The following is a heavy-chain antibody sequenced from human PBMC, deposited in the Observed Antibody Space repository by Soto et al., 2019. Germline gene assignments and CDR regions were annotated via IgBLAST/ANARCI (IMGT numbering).Heavy chain of an antibody. Sequence: SQTLSLTCAISGDIVSGNSSAWNWISQSPSRGLEWLGRTYYRSKWYNDYAVSVKSRITVTPDTSKDQFSLHLNSVTPEDTAVYYRERGCPDCGSSVSYLFSCGKRALGTVAS. CDR2: TYYRSKWYN. J-gene: IGHJ4*03. CDR3: ERGCPDCGSSVSYLFS. D-gene: IGHD1-26*01. CDR1: GDIVSGNSSA. V-gene: IGHV6-1*01.